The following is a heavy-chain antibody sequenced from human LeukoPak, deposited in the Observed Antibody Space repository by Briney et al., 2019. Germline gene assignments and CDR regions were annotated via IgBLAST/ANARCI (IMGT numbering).Heavy chain of an antibody. D-gene: IGHD4-23*01. CDR2: INHSGST. J-gene: IGHJ4*02. V-gene: IGHV4-34*01. CDR3: ARKLRWFHYFDY. Sequence: SETLSLTCAVYGGSFSGYYWSWIRQPPGKGLEWIGEINHSGSTNYNPSLKSRVTISVDTSKNQFSLKLSSVTAADTAVYYCARKLRWFHYFDYWGQGTLATVSS. CDR1: GGSFSGYY.